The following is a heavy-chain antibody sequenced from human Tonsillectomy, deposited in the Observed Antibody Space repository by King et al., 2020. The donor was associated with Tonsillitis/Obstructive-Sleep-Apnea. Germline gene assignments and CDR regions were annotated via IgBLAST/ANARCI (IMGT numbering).Heavy chain of an antibody. CDR3: ANEERKSNSGYGFDY. CDR1: GFTFSSFA. J-gene: IGHJ4*02. D-gene: IGHD5-12*01. CDR2: ISYDGSNK. V-gene: IGHV3-30*01. Sequence: VQLVESGGGVVRPGRSLRLSCAASGFTFSSFAMHWVRQAPGEGLEWVAVISYDGSNKNYADSVKGRFTISRDNSKNTLYLQMDSLRAEDTAVYYCANEERKSNSGYGFDYWGQGTLVTVSS.